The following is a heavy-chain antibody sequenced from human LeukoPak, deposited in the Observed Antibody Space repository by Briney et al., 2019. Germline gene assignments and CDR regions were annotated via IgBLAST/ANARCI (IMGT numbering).Heavy chain of an antibody. CDR1: GFTFSSYA. Sequence: GGSLRLSCAASGFTFSSYAMSWVRQAPGKGLEWVSAISGSGGSTYYADSVKGRFTISRDNSKSTLYLQMNSLRAEDTAVYYCAKVGSSSWYRNWFDPWGQGTLVTVSS. J-gene: IGHJ5*02. CDR2: ISGSGGST. V-gene: IGHV3-23*01. D-gene: IGHD6-13*01. CDR3: AKVGSSSWYRNWFDP.